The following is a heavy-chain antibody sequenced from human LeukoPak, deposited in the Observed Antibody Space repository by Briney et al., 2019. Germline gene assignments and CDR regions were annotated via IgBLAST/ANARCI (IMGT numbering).Heavy chain of an antibody. J-gene: IGHJ4*02. CDR3: ARLTMPTGPGDY. Sequence: SGTLSLTCAVSGGSIRSYYWSWIRQPPGKGLEWIAYIHYSGGANYSPSIKGRVTLSVDPSKNLLSLKLTSVTAADTGVYYCARLTMPTGPGDYWGQGTLVTVSS. V-gene: IGHV4-59*08. CDR1: GGSIRSYY. D-gene: IGHD4/OR15-4a*01. CDR2: IHYSGGA.